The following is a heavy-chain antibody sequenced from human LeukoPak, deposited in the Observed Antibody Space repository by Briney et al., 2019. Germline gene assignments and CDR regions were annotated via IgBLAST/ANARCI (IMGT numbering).Heavy chain of an antibody. D-gene: IGHD2-2*01. CDR2: IRYDGSNK. CDR1: GFTFSSYG. CDR3: AKDVCSSTSCYFDY. V-gene: IGHV3-30*02. J-gene: IGHJ4*02. Sequence: TGGSLRLSCAASGFTFSSYGMHWVRQAPGKGLEWVAFIRYDGSNKYYADSVKGRFTISRDNSKNTLYLQMNSLRAEDTAVYYCAKDVCSSTSCYFDYWGQGTLVTVSS.